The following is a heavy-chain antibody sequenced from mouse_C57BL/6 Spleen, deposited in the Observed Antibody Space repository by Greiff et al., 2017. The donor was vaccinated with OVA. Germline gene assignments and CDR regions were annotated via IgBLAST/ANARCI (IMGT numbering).Heavy chain of an antibody. CDR1: GYTFTDYE. Sequence: VKLQESGAELVRPGASVTLSCKASGYTFTDYEMHWVKQTPVHGLEWIGAIDPETGGTAYNQKFKGKAILTADKSSSTAYMELRSLTSEDSAVYYCTDYYYGSSWYFDVWGTGTTVTVSS. V-gene: IGHV1-15*01. J-gene: IGHJ1*03. CDR3: TDYYYGSSWYFDV. D-gene: IGHD1-1*01. CDR2: IDPETGGT.